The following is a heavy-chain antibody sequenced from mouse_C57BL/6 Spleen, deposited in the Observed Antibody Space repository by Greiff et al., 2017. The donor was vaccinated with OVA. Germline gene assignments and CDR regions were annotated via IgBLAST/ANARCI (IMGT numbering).Heavy chain of an antibody. CDR3: ARSNPSYYFDY. CDR1: GYTFTDYY. J-gene: IGHJ2*01. Sequence: EVQLQQSGPELVKPGASVKISCKASGYTFTDYYMNWVKQSHGKSLEWIGDINPNNGGTSYNQKFKGKATLTVDKSSSTAYMELRSLTSEDSAVYYCARSNPSYYFDYWGQGTTLTVSS. CDR2: INPNNGGT. V-gene: IGHV1-26*01.